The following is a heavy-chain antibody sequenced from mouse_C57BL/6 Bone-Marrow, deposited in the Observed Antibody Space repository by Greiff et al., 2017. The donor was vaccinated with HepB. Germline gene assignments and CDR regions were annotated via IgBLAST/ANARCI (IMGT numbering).Heavy chain of an antibody. CDR1: GYTFTDYE. CDR3: TTYEGTAWFAY. D-gene: IGHD2-3*01. V-gene: IGHV1-15*01. J-gene: IGHJ3*01. CDR2: IDPETGGT. Sequence: QVQLQQSGAELVRPGASVTLSCKASGYTFTDYEMHWVKQTPVHGLEWIGAIDPETGGTAYNQKFKGKAILTADKSSSTAYMELRSLTSEDSAVYYCTTYEGTAWFAYWGQGTLVTVSA.